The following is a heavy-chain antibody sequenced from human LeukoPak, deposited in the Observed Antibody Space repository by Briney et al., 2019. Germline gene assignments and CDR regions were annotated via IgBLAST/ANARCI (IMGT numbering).Heavy chain of an antibody. CDR1: GYSFTSYW. Sequence: GESLKISCKGSGYSFTSYWIGWVRQMPGKGLEWMGIIYPGDSDTRYGPSFQGQVTISADKSISTAYLQWSSLKASDTAMYYCARHGSSSWYSTHALDIWGQGTMVTVSS. CDR2: IYPGDSDT. J-gene: IGHJ3*02. D-gene: IGHD6-13*01. V-gene: IGHV5-51*01. CDR3: ARHGSSSWYSTHALDI.